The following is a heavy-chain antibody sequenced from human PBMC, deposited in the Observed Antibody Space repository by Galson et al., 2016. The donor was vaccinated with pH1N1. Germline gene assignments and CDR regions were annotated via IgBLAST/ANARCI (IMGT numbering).Heavy chain of an antibody. V-gene: IGHV3-53*05. CDR2: VYSGGNT. Sequence: SLRLSCAASGFTVSSNYMSWVRQAPGKGLEWVSIVYSGGNTYYADSVKGRFTISRDNPNNTLYLQMSSLRAEDTAVYYCARVWSYDFWSGVGDFYFDYWGQGILVTVSS. CDR1: GFTVSSNY. D-gene: IGHD3-3*01. CDR3: ARVWSYDFWSGVGDFYFDY. J-gene: IGHJ4*02.